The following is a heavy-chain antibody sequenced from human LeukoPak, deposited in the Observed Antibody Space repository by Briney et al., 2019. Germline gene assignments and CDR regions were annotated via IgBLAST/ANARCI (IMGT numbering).Heavy chain of an antibody. J-gene: IGHJ4*02. Sequence: PGRTLRLSCAASGFAFSSFWTDWVRHAPRKGLVWVLGIPRDGRSTSYTEPSKGRFTISRDNAKDTVYLQMNSRRVEYTAVYYCSRRRTFDYWGQGTLVTVSS. D-gene: IGHD1-7*01. CDR1: GFAFSSFW. CDR3: SRRRTFDY. CDR2: IPRDGRST. V-gene: IGHV3-74*01.